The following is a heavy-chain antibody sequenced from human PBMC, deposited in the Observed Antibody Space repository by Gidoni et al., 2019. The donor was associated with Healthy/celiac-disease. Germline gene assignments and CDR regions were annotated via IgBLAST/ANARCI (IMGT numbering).Heavy chain of an antibody. CDR3: AKDIFPYSTSWYRYFDL. Sequence: EVQLVESGGGLVQPGWSLRLSCTASGFTCDDYAMHWVRQAPGKGLEWVSGINWNSGSIAYADSVKGRFTISRDNAKNSLYLQMNSLRTEDTALYYCAKDIFPYSTSWYRYFDLWGRGTLVTVSS. CDR1: GFTCDDYA. D-gene: IGHD6-13*01. V-gene: IGHV3-9*01. J-gene: IGHJ2*01. CDR2: INWNSGSI.